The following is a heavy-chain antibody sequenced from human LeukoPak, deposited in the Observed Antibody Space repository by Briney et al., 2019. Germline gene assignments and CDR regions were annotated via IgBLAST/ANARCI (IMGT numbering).Heavy chain of an antibody. CDR1: GGSFSGYY. D-gene: IGHD6-6*01. Sequence: SETLSLTCAVCGGSFSGYYWSWIRQPPGKGLEWIGEINHSGSTNYNPSLKSRVTISVDTSKNQFSLKLSSVTAADTAVYYCARVPRIAARPYYYYYGMDVWGQGTTVTVSS. J-gene: IGHJ6*02. V-gene: IGHV4-34*01. CDR3: ARVPRIAARPYYYYYGMDV. CDR2: INHSGST.